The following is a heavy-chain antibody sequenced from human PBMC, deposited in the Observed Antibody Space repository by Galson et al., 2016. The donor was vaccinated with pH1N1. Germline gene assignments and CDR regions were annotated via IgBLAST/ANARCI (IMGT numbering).Heavy chain of an antibody. CDR2: INQDGDKK. CDR1: GFNFSNYW. J-gene: IGHJ4*02. Sequence: SLRLSCAASGFNFSNYWMQWVRQAPGKGPQWVANINQDGDKKYYVGSVEGRFTISRDNAKNSLYLQMNNLRDEDTAMYFCARRYFDYWGQGALVTVSS. D-gene: IGHD3-9*01. V-gene: IGHV3-7*01. CDR3: ARRYFDY.